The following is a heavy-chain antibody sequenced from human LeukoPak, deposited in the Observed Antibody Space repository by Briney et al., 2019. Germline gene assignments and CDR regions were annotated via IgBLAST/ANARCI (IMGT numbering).Heavy chain of an antibody. Sequence: GGSLRLSCEASGITFSNFGMHWVRQAPGKGLEWVSFIRFDGSNQSYAESIKGRFTISRDNSKNTLYLQMNSLRTEDTAVYYCAKDPCSRTSCLIDYWGQGTLVTVSS. CDR2: IRFDGSNQ. V-gene: IGHV3-30*02. CDR3: AKDPCSRTSCLIDY. CDR1: GITFSNFG. J-gene: IGHJ4*02. D-gene: IGHD2-2*01.